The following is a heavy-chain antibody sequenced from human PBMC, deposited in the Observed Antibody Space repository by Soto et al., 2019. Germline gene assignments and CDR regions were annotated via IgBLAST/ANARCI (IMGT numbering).Heavy chain of an antibody. CDR3: ARVPGP. V-gene: IGHV4-30-2*01. Sequence: TPSPPSPSSVGPSTVGVYSWSWNRQPPGKGLEWIGYIYHSGRTYYNPSLKSRVTISVDRSKNQFSLKLSSVTAADTAVYYCARVPGPWGQGTLVTVSS. CDR1: VGPSTVGVYS. J-gene: IGHJ5*02. CDR2: IYHSGRT.